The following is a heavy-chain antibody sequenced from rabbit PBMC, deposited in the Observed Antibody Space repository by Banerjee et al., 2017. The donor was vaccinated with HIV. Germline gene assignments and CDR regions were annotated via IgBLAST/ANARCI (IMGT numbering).Heavy chain of an antibody. J-gene: IGHJ4*01. CDR2: IDPIFGST. CDR3: ARGDDGHSGSDL. V-gene: IGHV1S47*01. D-gene: IGHD1-1*01. Sequence: PGKGLEWIGYIDPIFGSTYYASWVNGRFTISRSTSLNTVTLQMTSLTAADTATYFCARGDDGHSGSDLWGPGTLVTVS.